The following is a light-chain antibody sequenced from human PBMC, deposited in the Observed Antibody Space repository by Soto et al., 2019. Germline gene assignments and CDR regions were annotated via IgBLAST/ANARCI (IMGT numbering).Light chain of an antibody. V-gene: IGLV8-61*01. J-gene: IGLJ3*02. CDR2: STN. CDR3: VLYMSSGISV. Sequence: QTVVTQEPSFSVSPGGTVTLTCGLSSGSVSTTYYPSWYQQTPGQAPRTLIYSTNTSSSGVPDRFSGSILGNKAALTITGAQADNEADYYCVLYMSSGISVFGGGPELTV. CDR1: SGSVSTTYY.